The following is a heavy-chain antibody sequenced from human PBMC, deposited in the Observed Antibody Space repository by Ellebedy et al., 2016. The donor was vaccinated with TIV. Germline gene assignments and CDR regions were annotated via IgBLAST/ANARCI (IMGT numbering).Heavy chain of an antibody. Sequence: SETLSLTCSVFGLSFTNSSFAWLRQPPGKGLEWIAEILHTATTDYSPSLKGRVTISQDTSNNQFSLKLSSVTAADTAVYYCARLWSGYSGYYFDYWGQGTLVTVSP. CDR3: ARLWSGYSGYYFDY. CDR2: ILHTATT. CDR1: GLSFTNSS. V-gene: IGHV4-34*12. D-gene: IGHD3-3*01. J-gene: IGHJ4*02.